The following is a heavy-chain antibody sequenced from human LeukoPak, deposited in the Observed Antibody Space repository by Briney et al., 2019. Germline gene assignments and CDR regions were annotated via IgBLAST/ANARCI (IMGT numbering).Heavy chain of an antibody. CDR2: ITWNRDNI. CDR3: ATDRGAAPFDY. Sequence: GRSLRLSCAASGSTFDDYAMHWVRQAPGKGLEWVSGITWNRDNIGYGDSVKGRFTISRDNVKNALYLQMNSLRPEDTAVYYCATDRGAAPFDYWGQGTLVTVSS. J-gene: IGHJ4*02. V-gene: IGHV3-9*01. CDR1: GSTFDDYA. D-gene: IGHD3-10*01.